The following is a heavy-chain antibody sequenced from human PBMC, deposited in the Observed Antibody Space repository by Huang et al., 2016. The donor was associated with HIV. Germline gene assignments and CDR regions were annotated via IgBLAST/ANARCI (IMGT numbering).Heavy chain of an antibody. CDR3: ARGGGIQLWLLGYYYMDV. D-gene: IGHD5-18*01. CDR2: ISVYNGNT. J-gene: IGHJ6*03. Sequence: QVQLVQSGAVVKKPGASVKVSCKASGYTFSSFGISWVRQAPGQGLEWGGCISVYNGNTKFAQKFQGRLTMTTDTSTSTAYMELRGLRSDDTAVYYCARGGGIQLWLLGYYYMDVWGNGTTVTVSS. CDR1: GYTFSSFG. V-gene: IGHV1-18*01.